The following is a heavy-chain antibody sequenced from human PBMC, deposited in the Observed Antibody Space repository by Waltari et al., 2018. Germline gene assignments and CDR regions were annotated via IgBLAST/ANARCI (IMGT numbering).Heavy chain of an antibody. CDR3: ARVVVDILTGYPYYFDY. V-gene: IGHV1-69*01. CDR2: IIPIFVTS. CDR1: GGTFSSYA. J-gene: IGHJ4*02. D-gene: IGHD3-9*01. Sequence: QVQLVQSGAEVKKPGSSVKVSCKASGGTFSSYAISWVRQAPGQGLEWMGGIIPIFVTSNYAQKFQGRVTITADESTSTAYMELSSLRSEDTAVYYWARVVVDILTGYPYYFDYWGQGTLVTVSS.